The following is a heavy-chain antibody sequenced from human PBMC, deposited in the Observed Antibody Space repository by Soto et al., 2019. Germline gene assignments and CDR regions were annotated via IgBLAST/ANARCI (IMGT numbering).Heavy chain of an antibody. Sequence: EVQLVESGGGLVQPGRSLRLSCAASGFTFDDYAMHWVRQAPGKGLEWVSGSSWNSGSIGYADSVKGRFTISRDNAKNSLYLQMNGLRAEDTALYYCAKGGQLLTEGGGYWGQGTLVTVSS. CDR2: SSWNSGSI. CDR3: AKGGQLLTEGGGY. V-gene: IGHV3-9*01. D-gene: IGHD2-2*01. J-gene: IGHJ4*02. CDR1: GFTFDDYA.